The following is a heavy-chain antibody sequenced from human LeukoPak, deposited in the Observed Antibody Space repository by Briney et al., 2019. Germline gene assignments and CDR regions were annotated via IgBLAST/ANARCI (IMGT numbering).Heavy chain of an antibody. CDR3: ARGYYGMDV. Sequence: PGGSLRLSCEASGFTFSNYAMSWVRQAPGKGLEWVSTISGSGGSAFYADSVKGRFTISRDNAKNTLYVQMNSLRDEDTAVYYCARGYYGMDVWGQGTTVTVSS. CDR1: GFTFSNYA. CDR2: ISGSGGSA. J-gene: IGHJ6*02. V-gene: IGHV3-23*01.